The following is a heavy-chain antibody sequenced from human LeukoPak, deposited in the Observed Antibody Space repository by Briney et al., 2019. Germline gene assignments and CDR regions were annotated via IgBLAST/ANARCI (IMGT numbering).Heavy chain of an antibody. V-gene: IGHV1-69*05. CDR2: IIPIFGTA. J-gene: IGHJ6*03. D-gene: IGHD3-22*01. CDR3: ARAVGYYDSSGYDYYYYYMDV. Sequence: ASVKVSCKASGGTFSSYAISWVRQAPGQGLEWMGGIIPIFGTANYAQKFQGRVTITTDDSTSTAYMELSSLRSEDTAVYYCARAVGYYDSSGYDYYYYYMDVWGKGTTVTVSS. CDR1: GGTFSSYA.